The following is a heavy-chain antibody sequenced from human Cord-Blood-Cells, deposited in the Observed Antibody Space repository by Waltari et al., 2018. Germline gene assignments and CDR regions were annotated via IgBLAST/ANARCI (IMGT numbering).Heavy chain of an antibody. D-gene: IGHD1-26*01. CDR2: ISWNSGSI. Sequence: EVQLVESGGGLVQLGRSLRLSWAASGFPFDGYAIPGVRQAPGKGLEWVSGISWNSGSIGYADYVKGRFTISRDNAKNSLYLQMNSLRAEDTALYYCAKDLGSGDYWGQGTLVTVSS. J-gene: IGHJ4*02. V-gene: IGHV3-9*01. CDR1: GFPFDGYA. CDR3: AKDLGSGDY.